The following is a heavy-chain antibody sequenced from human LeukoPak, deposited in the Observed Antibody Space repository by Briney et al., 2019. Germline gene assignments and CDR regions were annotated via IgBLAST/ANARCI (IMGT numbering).Heavy chain of an antibody. V-gene: IGHV4-4*07. Sequence: SETLSLTCTVSGGSISSYHWGWLRQPAGKGLEWIGRIYTSGSTNYNPSLKSRVTISVDKSKNQFSLKLSSVTAADTAVYYCARDTRSIVLGYYYYYMDVWGKGTTVTVSS. CDR1: GGSISSYH. D-gene: IGHD2/OR15-2a*01. J-gene: IGHJ6*03. CDR3: ARDTRSIVLGYYYYYMDV. CDR2: IYTSGST.